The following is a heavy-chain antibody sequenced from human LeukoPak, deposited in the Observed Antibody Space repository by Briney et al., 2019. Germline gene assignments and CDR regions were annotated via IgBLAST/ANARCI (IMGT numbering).Heavy chain of an antibody. CDR1: GGSFSGYY. V-gene: IGHV4-34*01. D-gene: IGHD2-15*01. CDR3: ARGSGVVAARTFDY. Sequence: KSSETLSLTCAVYGGSFSGYYWSWIRQPPGKGLERIGEINHSGSTNYNPSLKSRVTISVDTSKNQFSLKLSSVTAADTAVYYCARGSGVVAARTFDYWGQGTLVTVSS. J-gene: IGHJ4*02. CDR2: INHSGST.